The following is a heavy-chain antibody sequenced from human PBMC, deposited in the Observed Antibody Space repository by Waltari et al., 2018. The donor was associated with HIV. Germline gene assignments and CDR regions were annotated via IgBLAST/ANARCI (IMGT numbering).Heavy chain of an antibody. V-gene: IGHV3-13*01. CDR1: GFTFSSYD. CDR2: IGTAGDT. J-gene: IGHJ3*02. D-gene: IGHD3-22*01. Sequence: EVQLVESGGGLVQPGGSLRLSCAASGFTFSSYDMHWVRQATGKGLEWVSAIGTAGDTYYPGSVKGRFTISRENAKNSLYLQMNSLRAGDTAVYYCARVGNYYDSSGLLDAFDIWGQGTMVTVSS. CDR3: ARVGNYYDSSGLLDAFDI.